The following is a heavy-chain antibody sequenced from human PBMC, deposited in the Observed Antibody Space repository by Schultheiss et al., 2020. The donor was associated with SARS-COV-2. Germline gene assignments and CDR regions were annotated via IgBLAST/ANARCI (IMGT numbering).Heavy chain of an antibody. CDR1: GYTFTSYY. CDR3: ASYHSSSWYVNLAY. Sequence: ASVKVSCKASGYTFTSYYIHWVRQAPGQGLEWMGIIYPSDGSTTYAQKFQGRVTMTRDTSTITVYMELSSLRSEDTAVYYCASYHSSSWYVNLAYWGQGTLVTVSS. J-gene: IGHJ4*02. D-gene: IGHD6-13*01. V-gene: IGHV1-46*01. CDR2: IYPSDGST.